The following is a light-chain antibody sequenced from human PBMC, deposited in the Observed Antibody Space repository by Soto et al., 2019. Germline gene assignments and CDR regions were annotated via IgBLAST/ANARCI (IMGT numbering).Light chain of an antibody. Sequence: EIVLTQSPVTLSLSPGERATLSCRASQSVRTYLAWYQVKPGQAPRLLIYDASRRASGVPARFSGSGSGTDVTLTISSLEPEDVSLYFCQQRNTWPTITFGQGTLLEIK. CDR1: QSVRTY. V-gene: IGKV3-11*01. CDR2: DAS. CDR3: QQRNTWPTIT. J-gene: IGKJ5*01.